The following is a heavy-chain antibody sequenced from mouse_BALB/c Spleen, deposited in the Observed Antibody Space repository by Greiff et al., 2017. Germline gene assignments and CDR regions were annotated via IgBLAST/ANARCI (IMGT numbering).Heavy chain of an antibody. CDR3: AREGVAYDCDGYFGD. D-gene: IGHD2-4*01. CDR2: ISSGSSTI. J-gene: IGHJ2*01. CDR1: GFTFSSFG. Sequence: EVKVVESGGGLVKPGGSLKLSCAASGFTFSSFGMHWVRQAPEKGLEWVAYISSGSSTIYYADTVTGRFTISRDNAKNTLFLQMTNRRSEDTAMYNYAREGVAYDCDGYFGDWGQGTTLTVAS. V-gene: IGHV5-17*02.